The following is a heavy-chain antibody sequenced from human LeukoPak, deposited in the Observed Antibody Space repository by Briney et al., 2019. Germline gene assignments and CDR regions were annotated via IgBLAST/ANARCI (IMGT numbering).Heavy chain of an antibody. CDR2: IYYSGST. V-gene: IGHV4-59*01. Sequence: SETLSLTCTVSGGSISSYYWSWIRQPPGKGLEWIGYIYYSGSTNYNPSLKSRVTISVDTSKNQFSLKLSSVTAADTAVYYCARVEGVASDAFDIWGQGTMVTVSS. CDR1: GGSISSYY. J-gene: IGHJ3*02. CDR3: ARVEGVASDAFDI. D-gene: IGHD3-16*01.